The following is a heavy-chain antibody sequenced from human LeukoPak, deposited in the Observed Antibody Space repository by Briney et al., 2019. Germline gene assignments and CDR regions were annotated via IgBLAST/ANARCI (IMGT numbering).Heavy chain of an antibody. Sequence: GGSLRLSCAASGFTFSNYWMNWIRQAPGKGLEWVANIKEDGSEKYYVDSVKGRFTISRDNSKNTLYLQMNSLRAEDTAVYYCAKTIEYSSSSYDYWGQGTLVTVSS. CDR3: AKTIEYSSSSYDY. D-gene: IGHD6-6*01. V-gene: IGHV3-7*03. CDR2: IKEDGSEK. CDR1: GFTFSNYW. J-gene: IGHJ4*02.